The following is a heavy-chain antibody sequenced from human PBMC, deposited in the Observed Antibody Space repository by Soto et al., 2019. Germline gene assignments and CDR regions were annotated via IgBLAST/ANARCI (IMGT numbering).Heavy chain of an antibody. Sequence: GGSLRLSCAASGFTFSSYGMHWVRQAPGKGLEWVAVISYDGSNKYYADSVKGRFTISRDNSKNTLYLQMNSLRAEDTAVYYCAKDRGAYYDILTGYYGAVDYWGQGT. CDR3: AKDRGAYYDILTGYYGAVDY. CDR1: GFTFSSYG. D-gene: IGHD3-9*01. V-gene: IGHV3-30*18. J-gene: IGHJ4*02. CDR2: ISYDGSNK.